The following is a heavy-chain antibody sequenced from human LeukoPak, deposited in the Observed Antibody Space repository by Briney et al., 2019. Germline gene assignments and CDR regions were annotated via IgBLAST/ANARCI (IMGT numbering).Heavy chain of an antibody. J-gene: IGHJ2*01. CDR1: GFTVSSYY. CDR2: IYSGGTT. V-gene: IGHV3-53*01. Sequence: GGSLRLSCAASGFTVSSYYMSWVRQAPGKGLEWVSVIYSGGTTHYADSVRGRFTISRDNSKNTLYLQMNSLRAEDTAVYYCARDFYGSGSHRYFDLWGRGTLATVSS. CDR3: ARDFYGSGSHRYFDL. D-gene: IGHD3-10*01.